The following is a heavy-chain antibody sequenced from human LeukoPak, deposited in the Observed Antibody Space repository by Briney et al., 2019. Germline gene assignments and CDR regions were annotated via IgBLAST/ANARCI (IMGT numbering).Heavy chain of an antibody. D-gene: IGHD3-22*01. CDR3: ARASYSYDISGWVPFDH. CDR1: GNSISSVDYD. CDR2: IYTSEST. Sequence: PSETLSLTCTVSGNSISSVDYDWTWLRQPGGRGLGRIGRIYTSESTTYPRARTTRDNKSPGTTETQFSLRLRSVTAAGTAVYYCARASYSYDISGWVPFDHWGQGALVTVSS. J-gene: IGHJ4*02. V-gene: IGHV4-61*02.